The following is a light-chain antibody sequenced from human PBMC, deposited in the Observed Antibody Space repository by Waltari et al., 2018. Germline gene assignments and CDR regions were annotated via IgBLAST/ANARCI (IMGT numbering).Light chain of an antibody. Sequence: DIVLTQSPATLSLSPGERATLSCRAIQSINNYLAWYQQKPGQAPRLLIYSASNRATGIPARFSGSGSGTDFFLTISSLDPEDFAVYYCQQRSSWPRTFGQGTRVEIK. CDR2: SAS. CDR3: QQRSSWPRT. V-gene: IGKV3-11*01. CDR1: QSINNY. J-gene: IGKJ1*01.